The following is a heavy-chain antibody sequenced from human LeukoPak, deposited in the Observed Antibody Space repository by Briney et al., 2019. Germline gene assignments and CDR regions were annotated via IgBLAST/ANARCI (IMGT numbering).Heavy chain of an antibody. CDR2: IIPIFGTA. CDR3: ARGRDYFGSGTYYNGDY. Sequence: SVKVSCKASGGTFSSYAISWVRQAPGQGLEWMGGIIPIFGTANYAQKFQGRVTITADESTSTAYMELSSLRSEDTAVYYCARGRDYFGSGTYYNGDYWGQGTLVTVSS. CDR1: GGTFSSYA. D-gene: IGHD3-10*01. V-gene: IGHV1-69*01. J-gene: IGHJ4*02.